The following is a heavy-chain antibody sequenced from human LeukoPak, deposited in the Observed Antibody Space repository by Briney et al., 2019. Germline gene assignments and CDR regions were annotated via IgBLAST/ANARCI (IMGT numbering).Heavy chain of an antibody. V-gene: IGHV1-18*01. CDR3: ARDGTGADDY. Sequence: ASVKVSCKTSGYTFSNFGINWVRQAPGQGLEWMGWISGNNDNPNYGQKFQGRFTVTTDSSTSTAYMELRNLTFDDTAVYYCARDGTGADDYWGQGTLVTVSS. CDR2: ISGNNDNP. D-gene: IGHD3/OR15-3a*01. CDR1: GYTFSNFG. J-gene: IGHJ4*02.